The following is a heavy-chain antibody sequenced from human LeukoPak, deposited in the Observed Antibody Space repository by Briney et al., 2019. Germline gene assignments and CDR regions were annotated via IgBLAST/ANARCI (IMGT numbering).Heavy chain of an antibody. CDR2: IYYSGST. D-gene: IGHD4-23*01. J-gene: IGHJ4*02. V-gene: IGHV4-31*03. CDR3: ARETVGNTLLDY. Sequence: SETLSLTCTVSGGSISSGGYYWSWIRQHPGKGLEWIGYIYYSGSTYYNPSLKSRVTISVDTSKNQFSLKLSSVTAEDTAVYYCARETVGNTLLDYWGQGTLVTVSS. CDR1: GGSISSGGYY.